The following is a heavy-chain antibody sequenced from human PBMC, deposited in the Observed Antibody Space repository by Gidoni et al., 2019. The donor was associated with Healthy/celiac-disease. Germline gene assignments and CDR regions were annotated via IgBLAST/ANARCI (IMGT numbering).Heavy chain of an antibody. D-gene: IGHD1-26*01. J-gene: IGHJ3*02. CDR2: SRCSGGST. CDR1: GFTFSSYD. Sequence: EVQLLESGGGLVQPGGSLRLPCAASGFTFSSYDLSWVRQAPGKGLEGVSASRCSGGSTYYAASVKGRFTISRDNSKNTLYLQMNSLRAEDTAVYYCAKYSGSYFRAFDIWGQGTMVTVSS. V-gene: IGHV3-23*01. CDR3: AKYSGSYFRAFDI.